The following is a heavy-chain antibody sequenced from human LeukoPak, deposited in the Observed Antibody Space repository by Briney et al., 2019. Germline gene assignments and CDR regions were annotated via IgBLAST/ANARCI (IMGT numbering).Heavy chain of an antibody. CDR2: VGTSGRNT. D-gene: IGHD2-2*01. V-gene: IGHV3-23*01. Sequence: GESLRLSCAASGFTFNNYAMRWVRQAPGKGLEWVSAVGTSGRNTYYADSVKGRFTVSRDNSKNTLYLQMDSLRAEDTAVYYCAKGVPAAATDCWGQGTLVTVSS. J-gene: IGHJ4*02. CDR1: GFTFNNYA. CDR3: AKGVPAAATDC.